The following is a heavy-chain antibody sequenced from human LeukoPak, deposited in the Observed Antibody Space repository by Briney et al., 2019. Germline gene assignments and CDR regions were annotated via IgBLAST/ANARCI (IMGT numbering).Heavy chain of an antibody. V-gene: IGHV4-59*01. CDR2: VFDNVRT. J-gene: IGHJ4*02. D-gene: IGHD5-18*01. CDR1: GGSFSGYY. Sequence: PSETLSLTCAVYGGSFSGYYWSWIRQPPGKGLEWIGYVFDNVRTKDNPSLNSRFTLSADTSKNQFSLRLTSVTAADTAVYYCATIKRGNIFGFFDFWGQGILVTVSS. CDR3: ATIKRGNIFGFFDF.